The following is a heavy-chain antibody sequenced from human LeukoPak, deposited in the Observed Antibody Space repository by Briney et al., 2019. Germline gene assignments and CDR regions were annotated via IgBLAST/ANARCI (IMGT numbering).Heavy chain of an antibody. CDR1: GFTFSSYS. CDR3: AREPVVAARVWFDP. Sequence: GGSLRLSCAASGFTFSSYSMNWVRQAPGKGPEWVSSISSSSSYIYYADLVKGRFTISRDNAKNSLYLQMNSLRAEDTAVYYCAREPVVAARVWFDPWGQGTLVTVSS. CDR2: ISSSSSYI. J-gene: IGHJ5*02. D-gene: IGHD2-15*01. V-gene: IGHV3-21*01.